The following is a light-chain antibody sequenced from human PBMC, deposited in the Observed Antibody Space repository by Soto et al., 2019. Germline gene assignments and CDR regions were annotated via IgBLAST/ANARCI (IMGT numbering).Light chain of an antibody. CDR1: QSISSW. CDR3: QQYNRYSVT. V-gene: IGKV1-5*01. CDR2: DAS. Sequence: DIQMTQSPSTLSASVGDRVTITCRASQSISSWLAWYQQKPGKAPKLLIYDASSLEGGVPSRFSGSGSGTEFTLTISSLQPDDFAAYYCQQYNRYSVTFGQGTKLEIK. J-gene: IGKJ2*01.